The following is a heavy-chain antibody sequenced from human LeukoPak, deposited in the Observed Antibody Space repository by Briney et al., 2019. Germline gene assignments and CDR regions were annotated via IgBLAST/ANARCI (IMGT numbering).Heavy chain of an antibody. D-gene: IGHD3-22*01. CDR2: ISAYNGNT. Sequence: AASVKVSCKASGYTFTSYGISWVRQAPGQGLEWMGWISAYNGNTNYAQKLQGRVTMTTDTSTSTAYMELRSLRSDDTAVYYCARGYYDSSGYYDSYWYFDLWGRGTLVTVSS. CDR3: ARGYYDSSGYYDSYWYFDL. V-gene: IGHV1-18*01. CDR1: GYTFTSYG. J-gene: IGHJ2*01.